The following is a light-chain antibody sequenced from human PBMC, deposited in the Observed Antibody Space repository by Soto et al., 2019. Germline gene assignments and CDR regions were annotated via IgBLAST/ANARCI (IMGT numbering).Light chain of an antibody. CDR3: QSHDTSLSGHVV. J-gene: IGLJ2*01. CDR1: RSNIGAGYD. Sequence: QSVLTQPPSVSGTPGQRVTISCTGSRSNIGAGYDVHWYQQPPGTAPKLLIYGNNNRPSGVPDRFSGSKSGTSASLAITGLQAEDEADYYCQSHDTSLSGHVVFGGGTKLTVL. CDR2: GNN. V-gene: IGLV1-40*01.